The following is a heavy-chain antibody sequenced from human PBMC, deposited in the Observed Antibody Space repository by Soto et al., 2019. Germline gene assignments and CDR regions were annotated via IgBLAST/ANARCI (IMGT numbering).Heavy chain of an antibody. D-gene: IGHD4-4*01. J-gene: IGHJ4*02. CDR1: GGSFSGYY. CDR3: ARGGTVTTQGFWD. V-gene: IGHV4-34*01. CDR2: INHSGST. Sequence: QVQLQQWGAGLLKPSETLSLTCAVYGGSFSGYYWSWIRQPPGKGLEWIGEINHSGSTNYNPSLKSRVTISVDTSKNPFSLKLSSVTAADPAVYYCARGGTVTTQGFWDWGQGTLVTVSS.